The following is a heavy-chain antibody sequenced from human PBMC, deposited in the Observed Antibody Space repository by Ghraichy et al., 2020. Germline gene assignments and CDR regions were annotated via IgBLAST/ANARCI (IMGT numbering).Heavy chain of an antibody. CDR1: GYSFTSYW. D-gene: IGHD3-22*01. V-gene: IGHV5-51*01. J-gene: IGHJ4*02. Sequence: GESLNISCKGSGYSFTSYWIGWVRQMPGKGLEWMGIIYPGDSDTRYSPSFQGQVTISADKSISTAYLQWSSLKASDTAMYYCARRVGYYDSSGYSYYFDYWGQGTLVTVSS. CDR3: ARRVGYYDSSGYSYYFDY. CDR2: IYPGDSDT.